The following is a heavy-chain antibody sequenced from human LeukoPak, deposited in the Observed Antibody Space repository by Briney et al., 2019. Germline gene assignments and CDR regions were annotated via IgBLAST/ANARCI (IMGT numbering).Heavy chain of an antibody. Sequence: PGGSLRLSCAASGITFINAWMSWVRQAPGKGLEWVGRIKSKTDGGTTEYAEAVKGRFTISRDDSKKTLFLQMNSLKTADTGVYYCTTDMLNWGQGTLVTVSS. CDR1: GITFINAW. CDR2: IKSKTDGGTT. D-gene: IGHD3-10*02. J-gene: IGHJ4*01. CDR3: TTDMLN. V-gene: IGHV3-15*01.